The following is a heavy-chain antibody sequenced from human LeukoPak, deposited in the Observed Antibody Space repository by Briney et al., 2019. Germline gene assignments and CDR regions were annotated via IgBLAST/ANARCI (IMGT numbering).Heavy chain of an antibody. CDR1: GFTFSSYW. D-gene: IGHD3-3*01. Sequence: GGSLRLSCAASGFTFSSYWMSWVRQAPGKGLEWVAKIKQDGSGKYYVDSVKGRFTISRDNAENSLYLQMNSLRVEDTAVYYCARSDFWSGYHRGYFDYWGQGTLVTVSS. J-gene: IGHJ4*02. V-gene: IGHV3-7*05. CDR3: ARSDFWSGYHRGYFDY. CDR2: IKQDGSGK.